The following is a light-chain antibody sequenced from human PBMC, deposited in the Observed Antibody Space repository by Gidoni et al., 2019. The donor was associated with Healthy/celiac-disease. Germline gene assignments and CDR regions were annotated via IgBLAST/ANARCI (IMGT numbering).Light chain of an antibody. CDR2: WAS. Sequence: DIVMTQSTDSLAVSLGERATINCKSSQSVLYSSNNKNYLAWYPQKPGQPPKLLIYWASTRESGVPDRFSGSGSGTDFTLTIRSLQAEDVAVYYCQQYYSTPRTFGQGTKVEIK. CDR1: QSVLYSSNNKNY. CDR3: QQYYSTPRT. V-gene: IGKV4-1*01. J-gene: IGKJ1*01.